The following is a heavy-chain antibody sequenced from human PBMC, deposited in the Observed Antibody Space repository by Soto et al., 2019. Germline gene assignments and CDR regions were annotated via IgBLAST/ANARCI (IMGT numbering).Heavy chain of an antibody. CDR3: AADTVSDYYGMDV. D-gene: IGHD4-17*01. CDR1: GFTFTSSS. CDR2: IVVGSGNT. V-gene: IGHV1-58*01. Sequence: SVKVSCKASGFTFTSSSVQWVRQARGQRLEWLGWIVVGSGNTNYAQKFQERVTITGDMSTSTAYMELSSLRSEDTAVYYCAADTVSDYYGMDVWGQGTTVTVSS. J-gene: IGHJ6*02.